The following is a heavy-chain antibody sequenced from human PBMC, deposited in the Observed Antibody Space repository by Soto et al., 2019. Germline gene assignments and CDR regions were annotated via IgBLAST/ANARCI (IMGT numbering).Heavy chain of an antibody. CDR2: INPSGDSR. CDR3: AGDNSQTYGTPAASSWFHL. V-gene: IGHV1-46*01. CDR1: GFNSRYYF. D-gene: IGHD2-15*01. Sequence: XSGKVCGKASGFNSRYYFMACVRQAPGQCLEWMGIINPSGDSRNYAQKFQGRVTITRDTSTSTVYMDLSSLRYEDTAVYYCAGDNSQTYGTPAASSWFHLRGR. J-gene: IGHJ2*01.